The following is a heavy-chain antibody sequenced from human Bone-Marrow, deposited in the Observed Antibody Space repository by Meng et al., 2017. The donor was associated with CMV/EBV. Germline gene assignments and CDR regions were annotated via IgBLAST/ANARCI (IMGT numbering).Heavy chain of an antibody. D-gene: IGHD5-18*01. CDR1: GGSVSSGSYY. CDR2: IYYSGST. J-gene: IGHJ4*02. CDR3: ARGVDAAKVGNY. Sequence: SETLSLTCTVSGGSVSSGSYYWSWIRQPPGKGLEWIGYIYYSGSTNYNPSLKSRVTISVDTSKNQFSLNLTSVTAADTAVYYCARGVDAAKVGNYWGQGTLVTVSS. V-gene: IGHV4-61*01.